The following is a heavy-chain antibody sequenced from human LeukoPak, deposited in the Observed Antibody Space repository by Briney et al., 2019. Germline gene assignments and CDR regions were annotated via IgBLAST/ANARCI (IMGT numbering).Heavy chain of an antibody. J-gene: IGHJ4*02. D-gene: IGHD3-10*01. V-gene: IGHV4-34*01. CDR3: ARGRGGSGSYYKSRFGPFDY. CDR2: INHSGST. CDR1: GGSFSGYY. Sequence: SETLSLTCAVYGGSFSGYYWSWIRQPPGKGLEWIGEINHSGSTNYNPSLKSRVTISVDTSKNQFSLKLSSVTAAGTAVYYCARGRGGSGSYYKSRFGPFDYWGQGTLVTVSS.